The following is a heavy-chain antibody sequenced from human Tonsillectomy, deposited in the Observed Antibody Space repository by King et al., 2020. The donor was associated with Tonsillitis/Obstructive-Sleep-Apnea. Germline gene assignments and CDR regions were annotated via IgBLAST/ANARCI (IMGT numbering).Heavy chain of an antibody. CDR2: ISYDGSNK. CDR3: ARERVVCSGGSCYGLDV. Sequence: VQLVESGGGVVQPGKSLRLSCAASGFTFSYYAMHWVRQAPGKGLEWVAVISYDGSNKYYADSVKGRFTISRDNSNNTLYLQMNSLRAEDTAVSYCARERVVCSGGSCYGLDVWGQGTTVTVSS. V-gene: IGHV3-30*04. J-gene: IGHJ6*02. D-gene: IGHD2-15*01. CDR1: GFTFSYYA.